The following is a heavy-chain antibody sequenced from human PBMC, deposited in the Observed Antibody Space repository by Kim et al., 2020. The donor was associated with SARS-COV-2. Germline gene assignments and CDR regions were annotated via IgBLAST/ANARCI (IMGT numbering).Heavy chain of an antibody. V-gene: IGHV3-7*01. CDR1: GFTFSSYW. CDR3: PRDDYYDFWSGYLYYFDH. CDR2: IMQDVSEK. D-gene: IGHD3-3*01. J-gene: IGHJ4*02. Sequence: GGSLRLSCAASGFTFSSYWMSWVRQAPGKGLEWVANIMQDVSEKYYVASVKGRFTISRDNAKNSLYLQMNSLRSEDTGVYYCPRDDYYDFWSGYLYYFDHWVQGNLVPV.